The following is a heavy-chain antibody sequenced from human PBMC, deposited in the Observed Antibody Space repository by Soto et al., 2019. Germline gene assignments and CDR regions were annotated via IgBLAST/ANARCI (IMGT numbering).Heavy chain of an antibody. CDR3: ARDSVLLWFGETKDYYGMDV. CDR2: IYYSGST. J-gene: IGHJ6*02. CDR1: GGSISSGDYY. V-gene: IGHV4-30-4*01. Sequence: SETLSLTCTVSGGSISSGDYYWSWIRQPPGKGLEWIGYIYYSGSTYYNPSLKSRVTISVDTSKNQFSLKLSSVTAADTAVYYCARDSVLLWFGETKDYYGMDVWGQGTTVTVSS. D-gene: IGHD3-10*01.